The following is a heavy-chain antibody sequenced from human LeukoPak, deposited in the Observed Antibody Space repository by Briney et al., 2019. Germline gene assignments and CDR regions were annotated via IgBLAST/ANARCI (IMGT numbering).Heavy chain of an antibody. Sequence: ASVKVSCKASGYTFTSYDINWVRQAPGQGLEWMGWMNPNSGNTGYAQKFQGRVTMTRNTSISTAYMELSSLRSEDTAVYYCARGRAVAVDYFDYWGQGTLVTVSS. CDR2: MNPNSGNT. D-gene: IGHD6-19*01. CDR1: GYTFTSYD. J-gene: IGHJ4*02. CDR3: ARGRAVAVDYFDY. V-gene: IGHV1-8*01.